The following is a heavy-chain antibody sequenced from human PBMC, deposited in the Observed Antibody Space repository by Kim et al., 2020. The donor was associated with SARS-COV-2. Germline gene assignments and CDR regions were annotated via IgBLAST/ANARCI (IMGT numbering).Heavy chain of an antibody. CDR2: FDPEDGET. D-gene: IGHD3-9*01. J-gene: IGHJ6*02. V-gene: IGHV1-24*01. Sequence: ASVKVSCKVSGYTLTELSMHWVRQAPGKGLEWMGGFDPEDGETIYAQKFQGRVTMTEDTSTDTAYMELSSLRSEDTAVYYCATSMAARYFDWLLYNYYYYGMDVWGQGTTVTVSS. CDR1: GYTLTELS. CDR3: ATSMAARYFDWLLYNYYYYGMDV.